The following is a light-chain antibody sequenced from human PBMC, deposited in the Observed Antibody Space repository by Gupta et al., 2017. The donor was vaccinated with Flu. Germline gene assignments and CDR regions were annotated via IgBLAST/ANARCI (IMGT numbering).Light chain of an antibody. CDR2: SNN. CDR1: SSNIGSNT. CDR3: AAWDDNSNVV. Sequence: QSVLTQPPSASGTPGQRITLSCFGSSSNIGSNTVNWYQQIPGTAPKLLIYSNNQRPSGVPGRFSGSRSGTSASLAISGLQSEDEADYFCAAWDDNSNVVFGGGTKLTVL. V-gene: IGLV1-44*01. J-gene: IGLJ2*01.